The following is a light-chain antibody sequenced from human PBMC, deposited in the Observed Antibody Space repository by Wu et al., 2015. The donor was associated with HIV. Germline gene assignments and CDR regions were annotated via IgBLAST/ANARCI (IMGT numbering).Light chain of an antibody. Sequence: DIELTQSPLTLSASVGDRVTITCRARENINNWLAWYQQKPGKAPKLLIHKASSLESGVPSRFTGSGSGTEFTLTINSLQPDDFATYYCQQYKSLYSFGQGTKVKIK. J-gene: IGKJ2*03. V-gene: IGKV1-5*03. CDR3: QQYKSLYS. CDR1: ENINNW. CDR2: KAS.